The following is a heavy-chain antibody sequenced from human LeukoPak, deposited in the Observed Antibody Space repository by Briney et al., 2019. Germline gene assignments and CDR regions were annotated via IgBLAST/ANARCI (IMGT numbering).Heavy chain of an antibody. CDR2: MSGGGGST. Sequence: SGGSLRLSCAASGFTFSSYAMSWVRQAPGKGLEWVSAMSGGGGSTNYADAVKGRFTISRDNAKNSLYLQMNSLRAEDTAVYYCARDLTDYGMDVWGQGTTVTVSS. CDR3: ARDLTDYGMDV. J-gene: IGHJ6*02. V-gene: IGHV3-23*01. CDR1: GFTFSSYA. D-gene: IGHD2-21*02.